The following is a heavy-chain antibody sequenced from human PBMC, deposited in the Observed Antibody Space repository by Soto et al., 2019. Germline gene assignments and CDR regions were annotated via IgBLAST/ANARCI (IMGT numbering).Heavy chain of an antibody. CDR3: ARARGAMLATSRKYYFES. D-gene: IGHD3-10*02. Sequence: LSLTCTVSGGSISNGGFYWSWIRQHPHPGKGLEWIGHIHYSGTIYFNPSLKSRVTISIDTSKNQFSLKLTSVTAADTAVYYCARARGAMLATSRKYYFESWGQGTLVTISS. CDR1: GGSISNGGFY. J-gene: IGHJ4*02. CDR2: IHYSGTI. V-gene: IGHV4-31*03.